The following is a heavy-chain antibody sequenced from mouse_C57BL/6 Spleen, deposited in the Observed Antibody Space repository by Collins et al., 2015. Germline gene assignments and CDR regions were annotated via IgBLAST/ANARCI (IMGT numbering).Heavy chain of an antibody. J-gene: IGHJ2*01. V-gene: IGHV7-3*02. D-gene: IGHD1-1*01. CDR3: ARDSPTVVAPFDY. Sequence: EVKLVESGGGLVQPGGSLRLSCATSGFTFTDYYMSWVRQPPGKALEWLGFIRNKANGYTTKYSASVKGRFTISRDNSQSILYLQMNTLRAEDSATYYCARDSPTVVAPFDYWGQGTTLTVSS. CDR1: GFTFTDYY. CDR2: IRNKANGYTT.